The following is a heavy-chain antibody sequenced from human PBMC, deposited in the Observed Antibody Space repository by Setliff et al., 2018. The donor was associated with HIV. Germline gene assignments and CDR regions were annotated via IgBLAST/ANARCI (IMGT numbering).Heavy chain of an antibody. J-gene: IGHJ6*03. CDR2: IFPNLDIP. D-gene: IGHD5-12*01. CDR3: ARMREMATINYYYNYMDV. V-gene: IGHV1-69*10. Sequence: GASVKVSCKASGGTFSSYAINWVRQAPGQGLDWMGGIFPNLDIPNYAQKFQGRVTITADKSTSTAYMELSSLRSEDTAVYYCARMREMATINYYYNYMDVWGTGTTVTVSS. CDR1: GGTFSSYA.